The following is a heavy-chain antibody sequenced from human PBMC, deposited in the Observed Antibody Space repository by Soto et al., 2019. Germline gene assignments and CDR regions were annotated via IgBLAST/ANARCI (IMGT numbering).Heavy chain of an antibody. CDR2: INSDGSRT. CDR3: ARGDYYDTSGPFSDAFDI. D-gene: IGHD3-22*01. V-gene: IGHV3-74*01. Sequence: GGSLRLSCAASGFTFSSYWMHWVRQAPGKGLVWVSRINSDGSRTSYADSVKGRFTISRDNAKNTLYLQMKSLRAEDTAVYYCARGDYYDTSGPFSDAFDIWGQGTMVTVSS. J-gene: IGHJ3*02. CDR1: GFTFSSYW.